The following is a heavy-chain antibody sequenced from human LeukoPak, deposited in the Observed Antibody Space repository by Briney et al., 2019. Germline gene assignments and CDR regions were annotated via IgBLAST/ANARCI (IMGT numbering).Heavy chain of an antibody. D-gene: IGHD3-22*01. CDR1: GFTFSSYA. Sequence: GGSLRLSCAASGFTFSSYAMTWVRQAPGKGLEWVSSITRSSIYTYYADSVKGRFTISRDNAKKSLYLQMNSLRTEDTAVYYCVRALYDGSGYYSHFDYWGQGTLVTVSS. CDR3: VRALYDGSGYYSHFDY. CDR2: ITRSSIYT. J-gene: IGHJ4*02. V-gene: IGHV3-21*01.